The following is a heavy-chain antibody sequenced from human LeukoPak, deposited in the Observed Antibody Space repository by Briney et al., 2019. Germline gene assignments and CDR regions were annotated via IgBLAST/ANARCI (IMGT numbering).Heavy chain of an antibody. V-gene: IGHV4-34*01. D-gene: IGHD6-19*01. CDR2: INHSGST. CDR1: GGSFSGYY. Sequence: SETLSLTXAVYGGSFSGYYWSWIRQPPGKGLEWIGEINHSGSTNYNPSLKSRVTISVDTSKNQFSLKLSSVTAEDTAVYYCAREVGSGWYYFDYWGQGTLVTVSS. J-gene: IGHJ4*02. CDR3: AREVGSGWYYFDY.